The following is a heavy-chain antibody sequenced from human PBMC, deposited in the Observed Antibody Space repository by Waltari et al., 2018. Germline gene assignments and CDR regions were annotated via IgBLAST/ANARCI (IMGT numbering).Heavy chain of an antibody. CDR2: LRNTGGT. Sequence: HVQLQESGPGLVKPSETLSLPCTVPGDSLSDDHWTWIRQAPGKGLEWIAYLRNTGGTKCTPSLESRVTVSADTSKKQFSLRLTSVTAADTAVYYCARLPTKYYDSIGWGFFDQWGQGILVTVSS. J-gene: IGHJ4*02. CDR1: GDSLSDDH. CDR3: ARLPTKYYDSIGWGFFDQ. D-gene: IGHD3-22*01. V-gene: IGHV4-59*08.